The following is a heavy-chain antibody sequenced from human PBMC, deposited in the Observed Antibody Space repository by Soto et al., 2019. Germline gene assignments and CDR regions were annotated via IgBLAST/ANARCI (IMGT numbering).Heavy chain of an antibody. CDR2: IIPMFGII. V-gene: IGHV1-69*17. D-gene: IGHD5-12*01. CDR3: AILTPITGVY. CDR1: GGSFSTYT. Sequence: QVLLVQSGAEVKKPGSSVKVSCKVSGGSFSTYTLTWVRQAPGQGLEWMGGIIPMFGIINYAQKFQGRVTITADRSTTTAYMELSSLRSDATAVYYCAILTPITGVYWGQGAQVTVSS. J-gene: IGHJ4*02.